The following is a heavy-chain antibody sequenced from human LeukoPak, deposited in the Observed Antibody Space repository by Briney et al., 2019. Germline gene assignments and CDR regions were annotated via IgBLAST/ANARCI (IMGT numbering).Heavy chain of an antibody. Sequence: GGSLRLSCAASGFTFSSYSMNWVRQAPGKGLEWVSSISSRSSYIYYADSVKGRFTISRDNAKNSLYLQMNSLRAEDTAVYYCARSLTIFGVVIAGSYPPTDYWGQGTLVTVSS. CDR2: ISSRSSYI. J-gene: IGHJ4*02. CDR1: GFTFSSYS. D-gene: IGHD3-3*01. V-gene: IGHV3-21*01. CDR3: ARSLTIFGVVIAGSYPPTDY.